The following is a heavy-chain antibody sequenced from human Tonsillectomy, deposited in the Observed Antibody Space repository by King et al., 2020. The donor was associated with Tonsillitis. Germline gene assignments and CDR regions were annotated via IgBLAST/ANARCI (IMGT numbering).Heavy chain of an antibody. CDR2: IYYSGSN. V-gene: IGHV4-30-4*01. D-gene: IGHD6-13*01. J-gene: IGHJ5*02. Sequence: QLQESGPGLVKPSQTLSLTCTVSGGSISSGDYYWSWIRPPPGKGLEWIGYIYYSGSNYYNPSLKSRVTISVDTSKNQFSLKLSSVTAAATAVYYCARAAAGDLDAYWFDPWGQGTRVTVSS. CDR3: ARAAAGDLDAYWFDP. CDR1: GGSISSGDYY.